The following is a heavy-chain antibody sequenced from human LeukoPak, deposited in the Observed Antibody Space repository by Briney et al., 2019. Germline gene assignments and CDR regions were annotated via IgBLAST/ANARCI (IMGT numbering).Heavy chain of an antibody. CDR2: IIPIFGTA. CDR3: ARDTPGYCSGGSCPRAFDY. V-gene: IGHV1-69*01. Sequence: GSSVKVSCKASGGTFSSYAISWVRQAPGQGLEWMGGIIPIFGTANYAQKFQGRVTITADESTSTAYMELSRLRSEDTAVYYCARDTPGYCSGGSCPRAFDYWGQGTLVTVSS. J-gene: IGHJ4*02. D-gene: IGHD2-15*01. CDR1: GGTFSSYA.